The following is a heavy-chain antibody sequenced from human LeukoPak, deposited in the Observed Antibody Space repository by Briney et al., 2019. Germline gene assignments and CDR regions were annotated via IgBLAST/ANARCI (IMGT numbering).Heavy chain of an antibody. J-gene: IGHJ4*02. CDR3: ARVKADSSGLGSIEY. D-gene: IGHD3-22*01. CDR2: INSDGNST. Sequence: GGSLRLSCAASGFTFSSYWMHWVRQAPGKGLVWVSRINSDGNSTSCADSVKGRFTISRDNAKNSLYLQMNSLRAEDTAVYYCARVKADSSGLGSIEYWGLGTLVTVSS. CDR1: GFTFSSYW. V-gene: IGHV3-74*01.